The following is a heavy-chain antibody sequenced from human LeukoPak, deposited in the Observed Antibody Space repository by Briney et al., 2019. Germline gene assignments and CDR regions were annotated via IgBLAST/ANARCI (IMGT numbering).Heavy chain of an antibody. CDR3: ARDSYVVATLRHFDY. V-gene: IGHV1-18*01. D-gene: IGHD5-12*01. CDR2: ISAYNGNT. CDR1: GYTFTSYG. Sequence: ASVKVSFKASGYTFTSYGISWVRQAPGQGLEWMGWISAYNGNTNYAQKLQGRVTMTTDTSASTAYMELRSLRSDDTAVYYCARDSYVVATLRHFDYWGQGTLVTVSS. J-gene: IGHJ4*02.